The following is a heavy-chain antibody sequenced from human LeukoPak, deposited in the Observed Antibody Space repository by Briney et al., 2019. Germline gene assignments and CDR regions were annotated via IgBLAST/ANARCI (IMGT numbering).Heavy chain of an antibody. D-gene: IGHD3-9*01. V-gene: IGHV4-59*12. Sequence: PSETLSLTCTVSGGSISSYYWSWIRQPPGKGLEWIGYIYYSGSTNYNPSLKSRVTISVDTSKNQFSLNLSSVTAADTAVYYCARPHSTFFDQDAAYYFDYWGQGTLVTVSS. J-gene: IGHJ4*02. CDR3: ARPHSTFFDQDAAYYFDY. CDR2: IYYSGST. CDR1: GGSISSYY.